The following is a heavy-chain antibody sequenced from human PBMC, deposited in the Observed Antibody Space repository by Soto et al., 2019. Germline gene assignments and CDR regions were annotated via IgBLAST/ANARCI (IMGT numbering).Heavy chain of an antibody. J-gene: IGHJ6*02. CDR3: ARDYYDSSGYTSSYGMDV. Sequence: QVQLVESGGGVVQPGRSLRLSCAASGFTFSSYGMHWVRQAPGKGLEWVAVIWYDGSNKYYADSVKGRFTISRDNSKNTLYLQMNSLRAEDTAVYYCARDYYDSSGYTSSYGMDVWGQGTTVTVSS. CDR2: IWYDGSNK. CDR1: GFTFSSYG. V-gene: IGHV3-33*01. D-gene: IGHD3-22*01.